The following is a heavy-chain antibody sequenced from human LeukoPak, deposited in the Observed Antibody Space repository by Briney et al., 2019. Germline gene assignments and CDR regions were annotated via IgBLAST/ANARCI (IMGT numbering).Heavy chain of an antibody. J-gene: IGHJ4*02. CDR1: GGSISSSSYY. CDR2: IYYSGST. D-gene: IGHD5-24*01. V-gene: IGHV4-39*01. CDR3: ARHLRDGYYLYYFDY. Sequence: SETLSLTCTVSGGSISSSSYYWGWIRQPPGKGLEWIGSIYYSGSTYYNPSLKSRVTISVDTSKNQFSLKLSSVTAADTAVYYCARHLRDGYYLYYFDYWGQGTLVTVSS.